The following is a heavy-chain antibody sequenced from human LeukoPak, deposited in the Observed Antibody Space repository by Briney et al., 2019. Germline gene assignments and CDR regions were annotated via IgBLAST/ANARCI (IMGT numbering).Heavy chain of an antibody. D-gene: IGHD5-18*01. CDR2: IIPIFGTA. CDR3: ARTTEGGYTYNYFYYYYMDV. CDR1: GGTFSSYA. J-gene: IGHJ6*03. Sequence: SVKVSCKASGGTFSSYAISWVRQAPGQGLEWMGGIIPIFGTANYAQKFQGRVTITADESTSTAYMELSSLRSEDTAVYYCARTTEGGYTYNYFYYYYMDVWDKGTTVTISS. V-gene: IGHV1-69*13.